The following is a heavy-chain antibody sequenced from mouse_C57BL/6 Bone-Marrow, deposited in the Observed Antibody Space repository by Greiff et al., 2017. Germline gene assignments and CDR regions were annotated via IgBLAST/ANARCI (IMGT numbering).Heavy chain of an antibody. D-gene: IGHD1-1*01. V-gene: IGHV1-64*01. J-gene: IGHJ4*01. CDR2: IHPNSGST. Sequence: VQLQQPGAELVKPGASVKLSCKASGYTFTSYWMHWVQQRPGQGLEWIGMIHPNSGSTNNNEKFKSKGTMTVDKSSTTAYMQLSSLTPENTAVYYCTRSKSTTVVARHYCAMDYWGQGTSVTVSS. CDR1: GYTFTSYW. CDR3: TRSKSTTVVARHYCAMDY.